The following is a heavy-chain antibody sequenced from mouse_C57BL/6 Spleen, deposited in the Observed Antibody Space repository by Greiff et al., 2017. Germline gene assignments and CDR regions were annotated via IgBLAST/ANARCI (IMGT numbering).Heavy chain of an antibody. V-gene: IGHV1-22*01. CDR3: ARNGGPNWYCDV. CDR1: GYTFTDYN. CDR2: INPNNGGT. J-gene: IGHJ1*03. Sequence: EVQLQQSGPELVQPGASVKMSCKASGYTFTDYNMHWVHQSHGKSLEWIGYINPNNGGTSYNPKFKGKATVAVNKSTSTAYMELLRLTSRDSAVYYCARNGGPNWYCDVWGTGTTVTVSS.